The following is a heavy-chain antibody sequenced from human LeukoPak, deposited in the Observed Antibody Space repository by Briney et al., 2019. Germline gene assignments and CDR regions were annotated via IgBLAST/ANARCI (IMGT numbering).Heavy chain of an antibody. CDR3: ARDLLVGATLFDY. V-gene: IGHV3-11*06. CDR1: GFTFSDYY. Sequence: GGSLRLSCAASGFTFSDYYMSWIRQAPGKGLEWVSSISSSSSYIYYADSVKGRFTISRDNAKNSLYLQMNSLRAEDTAVYYCARDLLVGATLFDYWGQGTLVTVSS. D-gene: IGHD1-26*01. CDR2: ISSSSSYI. J-gene: IGHJ4*02.